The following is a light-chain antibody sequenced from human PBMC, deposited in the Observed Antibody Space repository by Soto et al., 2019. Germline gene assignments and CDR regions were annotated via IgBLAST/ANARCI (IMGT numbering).Light chain of an antibody. V-gene: IGKV3-15*01. CDR1: QSVNSN. CDR2: VSS. CDR3: QKYNNWWT. Sequence: EIVMTQSPATLSVSPGERATLSCRASQSVNSNLAWYQQKPGQAPRLLIYVSSTRATCIPARFSGSGSETEFTLTIRSLQSEDFAVYFCQKYNNWWTFCQGTRVEIK. J-gene: IGKJ1*01.